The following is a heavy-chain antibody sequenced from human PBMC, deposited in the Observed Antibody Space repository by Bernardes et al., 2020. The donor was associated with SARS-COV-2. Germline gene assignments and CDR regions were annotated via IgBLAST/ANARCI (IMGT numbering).Heavy chain of an antibody. V-gene: IGHV4-34*01. CDR3: ARGRGYSRGYYFDY. D-gene: IGHD3-10*01. CDR1: GGSFSGYY. CDR2: INDSGST. Sequence: SEPLSLTCAVYGGSFSGYYWSWIRQPPGKGLEWIGEINDSGSTNYNPSLKSRVTISVDTSKNQFSLKLSSVTAADTAVYYCARGRGYSRGYYFDYWGQGTLVTVSS. J-gene: IGHJ4*02.